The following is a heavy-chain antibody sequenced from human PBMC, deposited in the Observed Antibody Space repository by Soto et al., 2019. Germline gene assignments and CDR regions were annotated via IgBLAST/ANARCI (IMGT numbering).Heavy chain of an antibody. J-gene: IGHJ4*02. D-gene: IGHD3-22*01. CDR1: GFTFDDYA. V-gene: IGHV3-9*01. Sequence: EVQLVESGGGLVQPGRSLRLSCAASGFTFDDYAMHWVRQAPGKGLEWVSGISWNSGSIGYADSVKGRLTISRDNAKNSLYLQMNSLRAEDTALYSFAKGEGSSGYYSLFDYWGQGTLVTVSS. CDR2: ISWNSGSI. CDR3: AKGEGSSGYYSLFDY.